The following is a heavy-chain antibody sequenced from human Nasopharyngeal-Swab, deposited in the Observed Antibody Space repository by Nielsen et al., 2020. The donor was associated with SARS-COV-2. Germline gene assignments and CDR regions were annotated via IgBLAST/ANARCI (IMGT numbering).Heavy chain of an antibody. CDR1: GYSFTNYW. Sequence: GESLKISCKGSGYSFTNYWIGWVRQMPGKGLEWMGMIYPGDSDTRYSPSFQGQVTISADKSITTAYLQWSSLKASDTAMYYCARRDSYRSNWYYFDSWGQGTQVTVSS. V-gene: IGHV5-51*01. CDR2: IYPGDSDT. CDR3: ARRDSYRSNWYYFDS. J-gene: IGHJ4*02. D-gene: IGHD6-13*01.